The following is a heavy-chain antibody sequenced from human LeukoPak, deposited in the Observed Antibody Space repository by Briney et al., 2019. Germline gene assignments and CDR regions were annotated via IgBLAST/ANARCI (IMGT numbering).Heavy chain of an antibody. D-gene: IGHD1-26*01. V-gene: IGHV3-7*05. CDR1: GFSFSGHW. CDR3: AYRNNFEY. CDR2: IKADGSEK. J-gene: IGHJ4*02. Sequence: AGTLRLSCAASGFSFSGHWMNWVRQPPGKGLEWVANIKADGSEKYYVDSVKGRFTISRDDAKRTVDLQMDNLRAEDTAIYYCAYRNNFEYWGQGALVTVSS.